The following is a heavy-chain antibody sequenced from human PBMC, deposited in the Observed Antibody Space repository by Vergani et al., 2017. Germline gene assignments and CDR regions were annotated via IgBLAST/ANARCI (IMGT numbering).Heavy chain of an antibody. D-gene: IGHD6-19*01. CDR1: GFTFSSYA. V-gene: IGHV3-30-3*01. Sequence: QVQLVESGGGVVRPGRSLRLSCAASGFTFSSYAMHWVRQAPGKGLEWVAVISYDGSNKYYADSVKGRFTISRDNSKNTLYLQMNSLRAEDTAVYYCAREPLSSGWFRFDYWGQGTLVTVSS. CDR2: ISYDGSNK. CDR3: AREPLSSGWFRFDY. J-gene: IGHJ4*02.